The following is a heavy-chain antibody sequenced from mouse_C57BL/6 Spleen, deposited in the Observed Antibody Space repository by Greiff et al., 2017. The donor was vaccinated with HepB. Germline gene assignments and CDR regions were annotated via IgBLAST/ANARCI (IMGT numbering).Heavy chain of an antibody. CDR2: IYPGDGDT. CDR3: ARFGLLWFYFDY. D-gene: IGHD2-2*01. CDR1: GYAFSSYW. V-gene: IGHV1-80*01. Sequence: QVQLQQSGAELVKPGASVKISCKASGYAFSSYWMNWVKQRPGKGLEWIGQIYPGDGDTNYNGKFKGKATLTADKSSSTAYMQLSSLTSEDSAVYFCARFGLLWFYFDYWGQGTTLTVSS. J-gene: IGHJ2*01.